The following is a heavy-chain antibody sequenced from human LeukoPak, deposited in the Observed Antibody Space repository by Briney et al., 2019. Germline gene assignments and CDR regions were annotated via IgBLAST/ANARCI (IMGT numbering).Heavy chain of an antibody. J-gene: IGHJ4*02. CDR3: ARGIAAAGTGLYN. CDR2: IYSDGTT. Sequence: PSETLSLTCTVSGDSINNNNYYWGWIRQPPGKGLEWVSVIYSDGTTYNADSVKGRFTISRDNSKNTLYLQINSLRAEDTAVYYCARGIAAAGTGLYNWGQGTLLTVSS. D-gene: IGHD6-13*01. V-gene: IGHV3-53*01. CDR1: GDSINNNNYY.